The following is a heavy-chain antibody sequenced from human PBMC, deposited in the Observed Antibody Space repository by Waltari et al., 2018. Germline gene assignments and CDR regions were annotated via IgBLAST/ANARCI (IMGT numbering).Heavy chain of an antibody. V-gene: IGHV3-73*01. CDR3: IRPFERGID. J-gene: IGHJ4*02. Sequence: EVQLVESGGALVQPGGYLKVSLAASGLIFSDFAIHWVRQASGKGPEWVGRIRSRTKGDATAYTASAEGRFTISRDDSDNTVYLQMNSLKTDDTAVYYCIRPFERGIDWGQGTLVTVSS. CDR2: IRSRTKGDAT. D-gene: IGHD7-27*01. CDR1: GLIFSDFA.